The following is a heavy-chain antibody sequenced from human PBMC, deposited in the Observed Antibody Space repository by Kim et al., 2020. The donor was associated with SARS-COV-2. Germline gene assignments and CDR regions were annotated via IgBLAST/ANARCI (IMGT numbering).Heavy chain of an antibody. V-gene: IGHV4-4*07. J-gene: IGHJ5*02. D-gene: IGHD2-15*01. CDR2: T. CDR3: ARELLHNWFDP. Sequence: TNYTPSLQSRVTMSVDTSKNQFSLKLSSVTAADTAVYYCARELLHNWFDPWGQGTLVTVSS.